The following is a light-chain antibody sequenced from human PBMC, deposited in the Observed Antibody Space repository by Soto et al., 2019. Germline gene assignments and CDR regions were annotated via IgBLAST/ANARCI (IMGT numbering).Light chain of an antibody. V-gene: IGLV1-44*01. CDR3: AAWDDSLNGPV. CDR1: SSNIGNNT. CDR2: TTN. Sequence: QSVLTQPPSASVTPGQRVSISCSGSSSNIGNNTVNWYQQFPETAPRLLIYTTNQRPSGVPDRFSGSKSGTSASLAISGLQSEDEADYYCAAWDDSLNGPVFGGGTTLTVI. J-gene: IGLJ3*02.